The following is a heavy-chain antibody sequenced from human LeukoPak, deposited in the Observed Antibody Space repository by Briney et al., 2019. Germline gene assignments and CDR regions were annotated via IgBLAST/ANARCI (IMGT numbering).Heavy chain of an antibody. CDR3: ARGPYSSSHVDY. CDR2: IYHSGST. D-gene: IGHD6-13*01. CDR1: GGSFSGYY. J-gene: IGHJ4*02. Sequence: SETLSLTCAVYGGSFSGYYWSWIRQPPGKGLEWIGSIYHSGSTYYNPSLKSRVTISVDTSKNQFSLKLSSVTAADTAVYYCARGPYSSSHVDYWGQGTLVTVSS. V-gene: IGHV4-34*01.